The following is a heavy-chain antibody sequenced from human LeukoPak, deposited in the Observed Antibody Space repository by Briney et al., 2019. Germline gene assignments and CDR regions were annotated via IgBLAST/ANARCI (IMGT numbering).Heavy chain of an antibody. V-gene: IGHV3-21*01. J-gene: IGHJ4*02. Sequence: GGSLRLSCAASGVTFSSYSMNWVRQAPGKGLEWVSSISSSSSYIYYADSVKGRFTISRDNAKNSLYLQMNSLRAEDTAVYYCARNRDSSGYYLGPFDYWGQGTLVTVSS. CDR3: ARNRDSSGYYLGPFDY. CDR1: GVTFSSYS. CDR2: ISSSSSYI. D-gene: IGHD3-22*01.